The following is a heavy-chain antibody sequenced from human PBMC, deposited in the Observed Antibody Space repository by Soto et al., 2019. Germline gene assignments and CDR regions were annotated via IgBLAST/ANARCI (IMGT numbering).Heavy chain of an antibody. CDR3: AKLTPYYYDTSGRQGYFDY. CDR2: ISFDGSNR. D-gene: IGHD3-22*01. V-gene: IGHV3-30*18. CDR1: GFNFRTYG. J-gene: IGHJ4*02. Sequence: GGSQRLSCAASGFNFRTYGRHWVRQAPGRGLEWVALISFDGSNRYYADSVKGRFTVSRDNSKNTLYLQLNSLRAEDTAVYYCAKLTPYYYDTSGRQGYFDYWGQGTLVTVSS.